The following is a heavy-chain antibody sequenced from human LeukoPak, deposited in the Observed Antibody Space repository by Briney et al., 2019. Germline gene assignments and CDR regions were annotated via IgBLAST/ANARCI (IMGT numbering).Heavy chain of an antibody. Sequence: SETLSLTCTVSGGSISSYYWSWIRQPPGKGLEWIGYINYGGRTNYNPSLKSRVTISVDTSKNQLSLKLSPVTAADTAVYYCARGREMATTPFDYWGQGTLVTVSS. V-gene: IGHV4-59*01. CDR1: GGSISSYY. D-gene: IGHD5-24*01. J-gene: IGHJ4*02. CDR3: ARGREMATTPFDY. CDR2: INYGGRT.